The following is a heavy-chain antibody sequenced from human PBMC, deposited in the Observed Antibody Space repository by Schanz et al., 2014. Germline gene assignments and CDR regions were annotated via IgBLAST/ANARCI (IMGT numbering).Heavy chain of an antibody. CDR1: GFSFSSYS. CDR3: ARDRGYCSGGSCLTFDY. D-gene: IGHD2-15*01. CDR2: MSYDGSIK. Sequence: VQLVESGGGLVQPGGSLRLSCAASGFSFSSYSMNWVRQAPGKGLEWVAAMSYDGSIKYYGDSVKGRFTISRDNSKNTLYLHMNTLRSEDTAVYYCARDRGYCSGGSCLTFDYWGQGTLVTVSS. J-gene: IGHJ4*02. V-gene: IGHV3-30*03.